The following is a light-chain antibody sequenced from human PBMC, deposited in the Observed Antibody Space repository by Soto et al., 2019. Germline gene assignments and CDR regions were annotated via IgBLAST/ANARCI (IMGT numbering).Light chain of an antibody. CDR1: AIDVGTYNL. CDR2: EGT. J-gene: IGLJ3*02. CDR3: CSYAGSSTLV. Sequence: QSVLTQPASVSGSPGQSITISCTGTAIDVGTYNLVSWYQHHPGKAPKLMIYEGTKRPSGVSNRFSGSKSGNTASLTISGLQAEDEADYFCCSYAGSSTLVFGGGTKVTVL. V-gene: IGLV2-23*01.